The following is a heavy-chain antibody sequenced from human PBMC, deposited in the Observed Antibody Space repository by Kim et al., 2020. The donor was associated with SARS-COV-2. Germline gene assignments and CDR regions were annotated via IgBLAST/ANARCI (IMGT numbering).Heavy chain of an antibody. Sequence: SVKVSCKASGGTFSSYAISWVRQAPGQGLEWMGGIIPIFGTANYAQKFQGRVTITADESTSTAYMELSSLRSEDTAVYYCARDRTWERYSSGWYGDYYYYGMDVWGQGTTVTVSS. D-gene: IGHD6-19*01. V-gene: IGHV1-69*13. CDR2: IIPIFGTA. CDR3: ARDRTWERYSSGWYGDYYYYGMDV. J-gene: IGHJ6*02. CDR1: GGTFSSYA.